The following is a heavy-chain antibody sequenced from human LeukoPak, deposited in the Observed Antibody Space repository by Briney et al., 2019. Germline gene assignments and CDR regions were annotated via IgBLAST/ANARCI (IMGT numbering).Heavy chain of an antibody. CDR1: GFTFSSYA. D-gene: IGHD3-22*01. V-gene: IGHV3-23*01. J-gene: IGHJ4*02. Sequence: PGGSLRLSCAASGFTFSSYAMSWVRQAPGKGLEWVSAISGSGGSTYYADSVKGRFTISRDNSKNTLYLQMNCLRAEDTAVYYCAKEGDSSGYLPYYFDYWGQGTLVTVSS. CDR3: AKEGDSSGYLPYYFDY. CDR2: ISGSGGST.